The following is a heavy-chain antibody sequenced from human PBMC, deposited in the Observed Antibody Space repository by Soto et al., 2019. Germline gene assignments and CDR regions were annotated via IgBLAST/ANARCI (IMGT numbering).Heavy chain of an antibody. V-gene: IGHV3-23*01. CDR3: AKEAARPGPCDS. Sequence: PWGSLRLSCEASGFTFSSYPMSWVRQAPGKGLEWISGITGGATNAYYADSVKGRITISRDNSKNTLYLELNSLRAEDTAVYYCAKEAARPGPCDSWGQGTLVTVSS. CDR1: GFTFSSYP. D-gene: IGHD6-6*01. J-gene: IGHJ4*02. CDR2: ITGGATNA.